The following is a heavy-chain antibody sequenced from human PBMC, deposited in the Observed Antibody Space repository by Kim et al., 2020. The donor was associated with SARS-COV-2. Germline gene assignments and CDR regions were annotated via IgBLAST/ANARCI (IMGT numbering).Heavy chain of an antibody. D-gene: IGHD2-15*01. CDR3: ARALCSGGSCPPDY. V-gene: IGHV4-59*01. J-gene: IGHJ4*02. Sequence: NPSRTSRVTISVDTSKNQFSLKLSSVTAADTAVYYCARALCSGGSCPPDYWGQGTLVTVSS.